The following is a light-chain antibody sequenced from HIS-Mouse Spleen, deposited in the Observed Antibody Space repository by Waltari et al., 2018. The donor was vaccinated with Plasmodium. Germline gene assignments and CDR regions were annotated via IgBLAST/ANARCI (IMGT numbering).Light chain of an antibody. CDR2: RDR. Sequence: SYELTQPLSVSVALGQTARITCGGNNIGSKNVPWYQQKPGQAPVLVIYRDRNRPSGIPVRCACSNAGNTATLTISRDQAGDEADYDCQVWDSSTVVFGGGTKLTVL. J-gene: IGLJ2*01. V-gene: IGLV3-9*01. CDR3: QVWDSSTVV. CDR1: NIGSKN.